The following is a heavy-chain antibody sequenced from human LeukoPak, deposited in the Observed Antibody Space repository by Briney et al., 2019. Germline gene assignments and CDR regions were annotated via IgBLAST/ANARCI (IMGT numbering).Heavy chain of an antibody. V-gene: IGHV4-34*01. CDR3: ARGGY. J-gene: IGHJ4*02. CDR1: GGSFSDYY. Sequence: SETLSLTCAVYGGSFSDYYWSWNRQPPGKGLEWIGEINHSGSTNYNPSLKSRVTISVDTSKNQFSLKLSSVTAADTAVYYCARGGYWGQGTLVTVSS. CDR2: INHSGST.